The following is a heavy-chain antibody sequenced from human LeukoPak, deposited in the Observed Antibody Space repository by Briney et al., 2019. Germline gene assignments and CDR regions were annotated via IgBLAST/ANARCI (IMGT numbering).Heavy chain of an antibody. D-gene: IGHD3-22*01. J-gene: IGHJ4*02. V-gene: IGHV3-30-3*01. CDR3: ARVTYYDSSGYYYYFDY. CDR2: ISYDGSNK. CDR1: GFTFSSYA. Sequence: GALRLSCAASGFTFSSYAMHWVRQAPGKGLEWVAVISYDGSNKYYADSVKGRFTISRDNSKNTLYLQMNSLRAEDTAVYYCARVTYYDSSGYYYYFDYWGQGTLVTVSS.